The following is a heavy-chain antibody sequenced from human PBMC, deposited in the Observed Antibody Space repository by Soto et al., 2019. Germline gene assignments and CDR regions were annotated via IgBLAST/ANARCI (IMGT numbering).Heavy chain of an antibody. D-gene: IGHD3-3*01. J-gene: IGHJ6*02. CDR1: GGSISSGDYY. V-gene: IGHV4-30-4*01. CDR3: AKEVWSGPMDV. CDR2: IYYSGST. Sequence: SETLSLTCTVSGGSISSGDYYWSWIRQPPGKGLEWIGYIYYSGSTYYNPSLKSRVTISVDTSKNQFSLKLSSVTAADTAVYYCAKEVWSGPMDVWGQGTTVTVSS.